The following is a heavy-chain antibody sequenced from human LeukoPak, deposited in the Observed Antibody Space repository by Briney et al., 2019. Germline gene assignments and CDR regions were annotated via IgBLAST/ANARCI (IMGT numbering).Heavy chain of an antibody. CDR3: ARWSGGSDWLYHNGMDV. J-gene: IGHJ6*02. V-gene: IGHV1-24*01. CDR2: FDPEDGET. CDR1: GYTLTELS. D-gene: IGHD3-10*01. Sequence: ASVKVSCKVSGYTLTELSMHWVRQAPGKGLEWMGGFDPEDGETIYAQKFQGRVTMTTDTDTTTGYMELRSLRSDDTAVYYCARWSGGSDWLYHNGMDVWGQGTTVIVSS.